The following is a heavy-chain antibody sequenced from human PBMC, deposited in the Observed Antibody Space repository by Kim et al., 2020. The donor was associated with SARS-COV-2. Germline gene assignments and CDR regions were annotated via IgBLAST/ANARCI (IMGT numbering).Heavy chain of an antibody. J-gene: IGHJ2*01. Sequence: SETLSLTCTVSGGSISSGGYYWSWIRQHPGKGLEWIGYIYYSGSTYYNPSLKSRVTISVDTSKNQFSLKLSSVTAADTAVYYCARGGYSYAYFDLWGRGTLVTFSS. CDR3: ARGGYSYAYFDL. V-gene: IGHV4-31*03. CDR2: IYYSGST. D-gene: IGHD5-18*01. CDR1: GGSISSGGYY.